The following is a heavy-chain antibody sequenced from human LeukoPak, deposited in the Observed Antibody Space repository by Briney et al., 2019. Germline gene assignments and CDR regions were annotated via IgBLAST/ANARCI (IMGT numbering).Heavy chain of an antibody. CDR2: IYYSGST. Sequence: SETLSLTCSVSGDSMSSSSYYWGWIRQPPGKGLEWIGTIYYSGSTYYNPSLKSRLSISVDTSKNQFSLKLSSVAAADTAVYYCARNYYDRSGYYRALDYWGQGTLVTVSS. D-gene: IGHD3-22*01. CDR3: ARNYYDRSGYYRALDY. J-gene: IGHJ4*02. V-gene: IGHV4-39*07. CDR1: GDSMSSSSYY.